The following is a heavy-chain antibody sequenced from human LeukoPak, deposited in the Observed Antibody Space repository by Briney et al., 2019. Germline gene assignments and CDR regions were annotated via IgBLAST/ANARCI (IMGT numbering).Heavy chain of an antibody. CDR2: ISGSAGST. V-gene: IGHV3-23*01. Sequence: GGSLRLSCATSGFTFSNYAVGWVRQAPGKGLEWVSGISGSAGSTYYADSVKGRFTISRDNSKNTLYLQMNSLRAEDTAVYYCSRGRYCSSTSCYIDYWGQGTLVTVAS. D-gene: IGHD2-2*02. CDR1: GFTFSNYA. CDR3: SRGRYCSSTSCYIDY. J-gene: IGHJ4*02.